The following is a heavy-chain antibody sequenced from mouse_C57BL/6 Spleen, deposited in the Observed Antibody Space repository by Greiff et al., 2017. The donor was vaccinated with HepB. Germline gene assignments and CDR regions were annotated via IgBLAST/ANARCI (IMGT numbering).Heavy chain of an antibody. CDR3: ARMGFPYYFDY. D-gene: IGHD2-3*01. V-gene: IGHV7-3*01. CDR2: IRNKANGYTT. J-gene: IGHJ2*01. Sequence: EVNLVESGGGLVQPGGSLSLSCAASGFTFTDYYMSWVRQPPGKALEWLGFIRNKANGYTTEYSASVKGRFTISRDNSQSILYLQMNALRAEDSATYYCARMGFPYYFDYWGQGTTLTVSS. CDR1: GFTFTDYY.